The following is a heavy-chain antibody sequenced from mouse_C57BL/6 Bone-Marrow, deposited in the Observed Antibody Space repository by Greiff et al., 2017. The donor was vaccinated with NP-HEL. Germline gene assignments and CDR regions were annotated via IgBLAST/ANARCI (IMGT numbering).Heavy chain of an antibody. Sequence: EVHLVESGGGLVQPKGSLKLSCAASGFSFNTYAMNWVRQAPGKGLEWVARIRSKSNNYATYYADSVKDRFTISRDDSESMLYLQMNNLKTEDTAMYYCVSMITRYFDVWGTGTTVTVSS. CDR3: VSMITRYFDV. CDR2: IRSKSNNYAT. CDR1: GFSFNTYA. V-gene: IGHV10-1*01. J-gene: IGHJ1*03. D-gene: IGHD2-4*01.